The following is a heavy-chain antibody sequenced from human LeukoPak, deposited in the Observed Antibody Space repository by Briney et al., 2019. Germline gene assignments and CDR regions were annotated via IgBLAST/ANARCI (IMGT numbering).Heavy chain of an antibody. J-gene: IGHJ3*02. CDR1: GYSFTSYW. D-gene: IGHD7-27*01. Sequence: PGESLKISCKGSGYSFTSYWISWVRQMPGKGLEWMGRIDPSDSYTNYSPSFQGHVTISADKSISTAYLQWSSLKASDTAMYYCARHLRANWGDDDAFDIWGQGTMVTVSS. CDR2: IDPSDSYT. CDR3: ARHLRANWGDDDAFDI. V-gene: IGHV5-10-1*01.